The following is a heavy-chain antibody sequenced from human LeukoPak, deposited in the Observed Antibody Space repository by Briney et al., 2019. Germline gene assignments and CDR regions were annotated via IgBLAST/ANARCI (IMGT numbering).Heavy chain of an antibody. J-gene: IGHJ4*02. Sequence: GGSLRLSCAASGFIFDDYGMSWVRQAPGKGLEWVSAINWNGGTKGYADSVKGRFTISRDNAKNSLYLQMNSLRAEDTAVYYCARAYFYSNYAIDYWGQGTLVTVSS. V-gene: IGHV3-20*04. CDR3: ARAYFYSNYAIDY. D-gene: IGHD4-11*01. CDR1: GFIFDDYG. CDR2: INWNGGTK.